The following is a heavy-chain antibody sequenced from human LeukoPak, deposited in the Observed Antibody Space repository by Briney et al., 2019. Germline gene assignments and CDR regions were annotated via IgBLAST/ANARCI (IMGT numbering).Heavy chain of an antibody. V-gene: IGHV1-8*02. CDR2: MNPTSGIT. CDR3: ARSSGYYL. Sequence: ASVKVSCKTSGYTFIAYNMHWVRQAPGQGLEWMGWMNPTSGITGSAQQFEGRVTMTRDTSISTAYLELNNLRSDDTAMYYCARSSGYYLWGQGTLVTVSS. D-gene: IGHD5-12*01. J-gene: IGHJ5*02. CDR1: GYTFIAYN.